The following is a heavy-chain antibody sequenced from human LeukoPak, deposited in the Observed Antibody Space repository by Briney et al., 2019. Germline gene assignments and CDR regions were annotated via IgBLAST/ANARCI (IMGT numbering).Heavy chain of an antibody. Sequence: GGSLRLSCAASGFSFRSYSMNWVRQAPGKGLEWVSSISSSSSYIYYADSVKGRFTISRDNAKNSLYLQMNSLRAEDTAVYYCARDSHGSGYDDLDIWGQGTMVTVSS. D-gene: IGHD3-10*01. CDR3: ARDSHGSGYDDLDI. CDR2: ISSSSSYI. V-gene: IGHV3-21*01. J-gene: IGHJ3*02. CDR1: GFSFRSYS.